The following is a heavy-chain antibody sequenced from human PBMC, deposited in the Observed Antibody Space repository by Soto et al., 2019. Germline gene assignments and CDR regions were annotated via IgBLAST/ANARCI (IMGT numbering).Heavy chain of an antibody. Sequence: QVQLVQSGAEVKKPGASVKVSCKASGYTFTSYGISWLQQPPGQGLEWMGCITAYNVNTNYAQKLQARVTMTTDTSTSTAYMELRSLRSADTAVYYCAQTVRSTLYGMDVWGQGTTVTVSS. V-gene: IGHV1-18*04. J-gene: IGHJ6*02. CDR1: GYTFTSYG. D-gene: IGHD4-17*01. CDR2: ITAYNVNT. CDR3: AQTVRSTLYGMDV.